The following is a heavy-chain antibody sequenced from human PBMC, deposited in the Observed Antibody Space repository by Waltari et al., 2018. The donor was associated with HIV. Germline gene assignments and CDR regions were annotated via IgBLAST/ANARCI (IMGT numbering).Heavy chain of an antibody. Sequence: EVQLVESGGGLVQPGRSLRVSCKVSGFTFAKYALNWFRQAPGKGREWGAFIGSKDYPGPKEYAPSVRGRFVISRDDSKSLAYLQMDSLRSEDTAVYYCTSGHVSGGVDYWGPGTLVSVSS. CDR1: GFTFAKYA. J-gene: IGHJ4*02. V-gene: IGHV3-49*03. D-gene: IGHD2-8*02. CDR2: IGSKDYPGPK. CDR3: TSGHVSGGVDY.